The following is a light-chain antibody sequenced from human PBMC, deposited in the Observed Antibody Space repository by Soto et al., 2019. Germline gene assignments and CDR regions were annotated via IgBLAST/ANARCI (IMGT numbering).Light chain of an antibody. V-gene: IGLV2-14*01. Sequence: QSVLTQPASVSGSPGQSITISCTGTSSDVGGYNHVSWYQQHPGKAPKLMIYDVSNRPSGVSNRFSGSKSGNTASLTISGLQAEDEADYYCSSYTRSSTLYVFGTGTKLTVL. CDR3: SSYTRSSTLYV. CDR2: DVS. J-gene: IGLJ1*01. CDR1: SSDVGGYNH.